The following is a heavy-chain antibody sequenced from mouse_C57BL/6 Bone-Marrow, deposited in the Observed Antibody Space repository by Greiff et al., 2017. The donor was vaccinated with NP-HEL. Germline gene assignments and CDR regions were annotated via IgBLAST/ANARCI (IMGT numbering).Heavy chain of an antibody. Sequence: VQLKESGPGMVKPSQSLSLTCTVTGYSITSGYDWHWIRHFPGNKLEWMGYISYRGSPNYNPSLKSRISITHDTSKNHFFLKLNSGTTEDTATYYCARGGDYDPYAMDYWGQGTSVTVSS. CDR3: ARGGDYDPYAMDY. J-gene: IGHJ4*01. CDR1: GYSITSGYD. D-gene: IGHD2-4*01. V-gene: IGHV3-1*01. CDR2: ISYRGSP.